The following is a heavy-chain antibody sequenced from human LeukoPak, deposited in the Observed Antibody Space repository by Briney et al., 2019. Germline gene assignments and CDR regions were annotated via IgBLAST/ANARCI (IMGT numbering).Heavy chain of an antibody. V-gene: IGHV4-34*01. D-gene: IGHD3-10*01. J-gene: IGHJ4*02. CDR3: ARRDRRVTMVRGAPVDY. CDR1: GGSFSGYY. Sequence: SETLSLTCAVYGGSFSGYYWSWIRQPPGKGLEWIGEINHSGSTNYNPSLKSRVTISVDTSKNQFSLKLSSVTAADTAVYYCARRDRRVTMVRGAPVDYWGRGTLVTVFS. CDR2: INHSGST.